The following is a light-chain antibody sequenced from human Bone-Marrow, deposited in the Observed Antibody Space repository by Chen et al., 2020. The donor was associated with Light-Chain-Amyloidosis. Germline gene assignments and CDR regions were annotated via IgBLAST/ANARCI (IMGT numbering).Light chain of an antibody. Sequence: EIVLTQSPGTLSLSPGEKASLSCRASQSVSSYYMAWYQQRRGQAPRLLIYGASKRADGIPDRFSGSGSGTDFTLTISRLEAADFAVYLCQQFLGSPWTFGQGTKVEVK. CDR1: QSVSSYY. J-gene: IGKJ1*01. CDR3: QQFLGSPWT. CDR2: GAS. V-gene: IGKV3-20*01.